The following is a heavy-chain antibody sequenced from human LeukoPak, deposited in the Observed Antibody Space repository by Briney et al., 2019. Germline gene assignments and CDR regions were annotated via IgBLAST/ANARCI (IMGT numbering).Heavy chain of an antibody. CDR2: IYHRGNS. V-gene: IGHV4-4*02. D-gene: IGHD3-16*01. J-gene: IGHJ4*01. Sequence: MPSGTLSLTCAVSGGSISTAHWWNWVRQSPGKGLEWIGEIYHRGNSNYNPSLKSRASISVDTSKNQFSLKVTSLTAADTAVYYCARAFHPPDFAFGRAPYYFDLWGQGTLITVSS. CDR1: GGSISTAHW. CDR3: ARAFHPPDFAFGRAPYYFDL.